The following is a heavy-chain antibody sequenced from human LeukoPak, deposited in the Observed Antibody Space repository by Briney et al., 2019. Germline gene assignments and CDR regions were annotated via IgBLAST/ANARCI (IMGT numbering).Heavy chain of an antibody. CDR2: IYHSGST. Sequence: SETLSLTCTVSGYSISSGYYWGWIRQPPGKGLEWIGSIYHSGSTYYNPSLKSRVTISVDTSKNQFSLKLSSVTAADTAVYYCARDPGIAAPEYYFDYWGQGTLVTVS. D-gene: IGHD6-13*01. CDR3: ARDPGIAAPEYYFDY. V-gene: IGHV4-38-2*02. J-gene: IGHJ4*02. CDR1: GYSISSGYY.